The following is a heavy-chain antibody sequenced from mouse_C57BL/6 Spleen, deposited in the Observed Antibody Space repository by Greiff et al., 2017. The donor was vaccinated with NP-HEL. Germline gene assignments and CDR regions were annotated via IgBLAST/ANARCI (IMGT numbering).Heavy chain of an antibody. CDR1: GFSLSTFGMG. CDR3: ARMPYGSSPYYFDY. Sequence: QVTLKESGPGILQPSQTLSLTCSFSGFSLSTFGMGVGWIRQPSGKGLEWLAHIWWDDDKYYNPALKSRLTISKDTSKNQVFLKIANVDTADTATYYCARMPYGSSPYYFDYWGQGTTLTVPS. CDR2: IWWDDDK. J-gene: IGHJ2*01. D-gene: IGHD1-1*01. V-gene: IGHV8-8*01.